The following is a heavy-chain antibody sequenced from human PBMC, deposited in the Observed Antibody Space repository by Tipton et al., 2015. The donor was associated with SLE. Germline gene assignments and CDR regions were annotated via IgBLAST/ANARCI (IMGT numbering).Heavy chain of an antibody. J-gene: IGHJ4*02. D-gene: IGHD5-12*01. V-gene: IGHV3-11*03. CDR2: ISSNSSYT. Sequence: SLRLSCVASGFTFSDYYMSWIRQAPGKGLEWVSYISSNSSYTNYADSVKGRFTISRDNAKNSVYLQMNSLRAEDTAVYYCASYGDYSGYDGRDYWGQGTLWTDSS. CDR3: ASYGDYSGYDGRDY. CDR1: GFTFSDYY.